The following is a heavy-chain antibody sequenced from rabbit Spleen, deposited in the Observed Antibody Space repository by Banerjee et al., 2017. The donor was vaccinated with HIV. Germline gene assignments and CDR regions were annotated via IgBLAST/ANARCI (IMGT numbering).Heavy chain of an antibody. D-gene: IGHD4-1*01. V-gene: IGHV1S47*01. CDR2: IDPVFGAT. CDR1: GFDLNTYG. Sequence: QEQLVESGGGLVQPGGSLKLSCKASGFDLNTYGMSWVRQAPGKGLEWIAYIDPVFGATYYATWVNGRFTISSQSAQNTLYLQLNSLTAADTATYFCARDLDGVIGWNFGWWGQGTLVTVS. CDR3: ARDLDGVIGWNFGW. J-gene: IGHJ3*01.